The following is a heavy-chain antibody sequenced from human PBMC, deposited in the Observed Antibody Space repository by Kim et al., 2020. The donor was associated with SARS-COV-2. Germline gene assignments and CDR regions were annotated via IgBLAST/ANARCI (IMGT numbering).Heavy chain of an antibody. V-gene: IGHV3-15*01. Sequence: GGSLRLSCEASGFPFIPAWVSWVRQAPGEGLEWVGRIRSYGGGGTTDYAASVNGRFISSRDDSRNTVYLQMTSLKIEDTGVYHCTPTVRGTPERPYLDYWGQGTLVTVSS. J-gene: IGHJ4*02. D-gene: IGHD1-1*01. CDR3: TPTVRGTPERPYLDY. CDR1: GFPFIPAW. CDR2: IRSYGGGGTT.